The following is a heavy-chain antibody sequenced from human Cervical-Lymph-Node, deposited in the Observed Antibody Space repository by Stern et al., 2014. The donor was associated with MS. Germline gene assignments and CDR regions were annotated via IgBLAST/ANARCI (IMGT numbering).Heavy chain of an antibody. CDR1: GYTFTNYN. CDR2: MNLNSGNK. CDR3: ARVRFYGSGIYYALGDGMDV. D-gene: IGHD3-10*01. Sequence: VQLVESGAEVKKPGASVKVSCKASGYTFTNYNIDWVRQATGQGLEWMGWMNLNSGNKGYAQRFQGRVTMTRDTSTSTAYMELSSLKAEDTAVYYCARVRFYGSGIYYALGDGMDVWGQGTTVTVSS. V-gene: IGHV1-8*01. J-gene: IGHJ6*02.